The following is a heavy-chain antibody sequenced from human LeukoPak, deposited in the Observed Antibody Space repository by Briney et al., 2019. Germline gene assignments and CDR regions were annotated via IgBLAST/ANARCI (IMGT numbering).Heavy chain of an antibody. V-gene: IGHV1-8*01. CDR1: GYTFTSYD. J-gene: IGHJ4*02. D-gene: IGHD4-11*01. Sequence: ASVTVSCKASGYTFTSYDINWVRQAPGQGPEWMGWMNPNSGNTGYAQKFQGRITMTRNTSISTAYMELSSLRSEDTAVYYCARGRVNYGSWGQGTLVTVSS. CDR3: ARGRVNYGS. CDR2: MNPNSGNT.